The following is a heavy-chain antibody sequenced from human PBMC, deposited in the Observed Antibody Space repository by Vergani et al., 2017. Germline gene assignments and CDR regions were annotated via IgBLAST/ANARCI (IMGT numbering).Heavy chain of an antibody. CDR3: AKDLRNIAAADY. CDR1: GGSISSYY. J-gene: IGHJ4*02. CDR2: IYYSGST. Sequence: QVQLQESGPGLVKPSETLSLTCTVSGGSISSYYWSWIRQPPGKGLEWIGYIYYSGSTNYNPSLKSRVTISVDTSKNQFSLKLSSVTAADTAVYYCAKDLRNIAAADYWGQGTLVTVSS. V-gene: IGHV4-59*01. D-gene: IGHD6-13*01.